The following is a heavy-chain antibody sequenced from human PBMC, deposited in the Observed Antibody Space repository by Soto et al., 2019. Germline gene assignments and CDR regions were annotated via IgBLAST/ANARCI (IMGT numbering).Heavy chain of an antibody. CDR2: ISLNSVFV. D-gene: IGHD2-15*01. V-gene: IGHV3-9*01. CDR3: VKDNVGIYCSGGSCYFDS. J-gene: IGHJ4*02. Sequence: PGKGLECVSGISLNSVFVNYADSVEGRFTTSRDNAKASVHLQMNNLRPDDTAVYYCVKDNVGIYCSGGSCYFDSWGRGTLVTVS.